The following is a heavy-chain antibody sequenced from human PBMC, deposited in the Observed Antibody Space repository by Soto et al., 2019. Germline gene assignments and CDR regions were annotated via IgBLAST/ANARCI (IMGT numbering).Heavy chain of an antibody. CDR1: GGSFSGYY. V-gene: IGHV4-34*01. CDR2: INHSGST. D-gene: IGHD1-26*01. CDR3: ASRELAANWFDP. J-gene: IGHJ5*02. Sequence: SETLSLTCAVYGGSFSGYYWSWIRQPPGKGLEWIGEINHSGSTNYNPSLKSRVTISVDTSKNQFSLKLGSVTAADTAVYYCASRELAANWFDPWGQGTLVTVSS.